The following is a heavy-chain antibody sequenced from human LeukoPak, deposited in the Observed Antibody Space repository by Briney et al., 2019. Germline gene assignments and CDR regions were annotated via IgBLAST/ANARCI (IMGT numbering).Heavy chain of an antibody. J-gene: IGHJ6*02. D-gene: IGHD3-22*01. V-gene: IGHV3-23*01. Sequence: GGSLRLSCAASGFTFSSYAMSWVRQAPGKGLEWVSAIRGSGGSTYYADSVKGRFTISRDNSKNTLYLQMNSLRAEDTAVYYCAKGLPNYYDSSGYYGIIYYYYYGMDVWGQGTTVTVSS. CDR3: AKGLPNYYDSSGYYGIIYYYYYGMDV. CDR1: GFTFSSYA. CDR2: IRGSGGST.